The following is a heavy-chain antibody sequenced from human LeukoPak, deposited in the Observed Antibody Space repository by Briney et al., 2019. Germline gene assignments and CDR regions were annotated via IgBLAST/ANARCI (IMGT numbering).Heavy chain of an antibody. D-gene: IGHD5-18*01. V-gene: IGHV3-30*18. CDR2: ISNYGSNN. CDR1: GFAFSNYG. Sequence: PGGSLRLSCAASGFAFSNYGMPWVRQAPGQGLEWVAVISNYGSNNSYADPVKGRFTISRDNSKNTLFLQINSLRAEDTAVYYCAKARYAYGTYYFDYWGQGTLVTVSS. J-gene: IGHJ4*02. CDR3: AKARYAYGTYYFDY.